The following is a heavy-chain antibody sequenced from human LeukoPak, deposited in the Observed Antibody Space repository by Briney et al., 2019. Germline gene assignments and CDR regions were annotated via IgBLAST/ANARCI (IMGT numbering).Heavy chain of an antibody. V-gene: IGHV3-9*01. D-gene: IGHD1-26*01. CDR2: ISWNSGSI. CDR3: AKGVGATVGRGSFDY. J-gene: IGHJ4*02. Sequence: PGGSLRLSCAASGFTFDDYAIHWVRQAPGKGLEWVSGISWNSGSIGYADSVKGRFTISRDNAKNSLYLQMNSLRAEDTALYCCAKGVGATVGRGSFDYWGQGTLVTVSS. CDR1: GFTFDDYA.